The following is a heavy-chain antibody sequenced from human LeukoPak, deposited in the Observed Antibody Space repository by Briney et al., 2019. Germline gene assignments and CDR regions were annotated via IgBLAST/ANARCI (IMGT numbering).Heavy chain of an antibody. D-gene: IGHD6-13*01. CDR2: IIPIFGTA. CDR3: AREVVLAAGKDNWFDT. J-gene: IGHJ5*02. CDR1: GGTFSSYA. V-gene: IGHV1-69*05. Sequence: ASVKVSCKASGGTFSSYAISWVRQAPGQGLEWMGGIIPIFGTANYAQKFQGRVTITTDESTSTAYMELSSLRSEDTAVYYCAREVVLAAGKDNWFDTWGQGTLVTVSS.